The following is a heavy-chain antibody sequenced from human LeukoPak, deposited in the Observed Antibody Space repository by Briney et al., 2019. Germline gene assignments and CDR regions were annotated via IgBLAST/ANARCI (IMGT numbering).Heavy chain of an antibody. D-gene: IGHD2-21*02. CDR1: GGSFSGYY. CDR2: INHSGST. J-gene: IGHJ4*02. Sequence: SETLSLTCAVYGGSFSGYYWSWIRQPPGKGLEWIGEINHSGSTNYNPSLKSRVTISVDTSKNQFSLKLSSVTAADTAVYYCARHRMGVVTARRYYFDYWGQGTLVTVSS. V-gene: IGHV4-34*01. CDR3: ARHRMGVVTARRYYFDY.